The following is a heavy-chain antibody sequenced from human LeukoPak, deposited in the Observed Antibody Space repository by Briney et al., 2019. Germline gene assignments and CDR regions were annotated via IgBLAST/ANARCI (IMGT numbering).Heavy chain of an antibody. CDR3: AKQWLAHSFDY. CDR1: GFTFDDYA. CDR2: ISSSSSYI. J-gene: IGHJ4*02. D-gene: IGHD6-19*01. Sequence: GGSLRLSCAASGFTFDDYAMNWVRQAPGKGLEWVSSISSSSSYIYYADSVKGRFTISRDNAKNSLYLQMNSLRAEDTAVYYCAKQWLAHSFDYWGQGTLVTVSS. V-gene: IGHV3-21*01.